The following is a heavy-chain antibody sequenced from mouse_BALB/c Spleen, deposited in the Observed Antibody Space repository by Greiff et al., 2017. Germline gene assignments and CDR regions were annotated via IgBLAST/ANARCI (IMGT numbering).Heavy chain of an antibody. J-gene: IGHJ2*01. CDR3: ARGGSSGYWFAY. Sequence: VQLQQSGPELVKPGASVKISCKASGYTFTDYNMHWVKQSHGKSLEWIGYIYPYNGGTGYNQKFKSKATLTVDNSSSTAYMELRSLTSEDSAVYYCARGGSSGYWFAYWGQGTTLTVSS. CDR2: IYPYNGGT. V-gene: IGHV1S29*02. CDR1: GYTFTDYN. D-gene: IGHD3-1*01.